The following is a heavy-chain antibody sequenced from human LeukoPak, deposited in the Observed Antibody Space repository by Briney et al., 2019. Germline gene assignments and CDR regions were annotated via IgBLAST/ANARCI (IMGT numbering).Heavy chain of an antibody. CDR2: INHSGST. D-gene: IGHD6-6*01. J-gene: IGHJ4*02. V-gene: IGHV4-34*01. CDR1: GGSFSGYY. Sequence: SETLSLTCAVYGGSFSGYYWSWIRQPPGKGLEWIGEINHSGSTNYNPSLKSRVTISVDTSKNQFSLKLSSVTAADTAVYYCARAKSIPESPIDYWGQGTLVTVSS. CDR3: ARAKSIPESPIDY.